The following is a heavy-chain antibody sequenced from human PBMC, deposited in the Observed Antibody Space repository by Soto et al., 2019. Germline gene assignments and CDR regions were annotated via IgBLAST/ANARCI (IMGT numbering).Heavy chain of an antibody. D-gene: IGHD4-17*01. V-gene: IGHV3-23*01. CDR3: AKEWSPSRQSTTYFDY. J-gene: IGHJ4*02. CDR2: ISGSGGST. CDR1: GFTFSSYA. Sequence: PGGSLRLSCAASGFTFSSYAMSWVRQAPGKGLEWVSAISGSGGSTYYADSVKGRFTISRDNSKNTLYLQMNSLRAEDTAVYYCAKEWSPSRQSTTYFDYWGQGXLVTVYS.